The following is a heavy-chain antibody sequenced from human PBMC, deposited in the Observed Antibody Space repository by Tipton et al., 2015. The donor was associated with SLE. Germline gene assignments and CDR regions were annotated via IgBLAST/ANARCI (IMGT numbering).Heavy chain of an antibody. CDR3: ARPNYYDSSGSWGAFDI. CDR1: GGSISRNNW. V-gene: IGHV4-4*02. Sequence: GSLRLSCAVSGGSISRNNWWNWVRQPPGKGLEWIGEIYHSGRTNYKPSLKSRVTISVDTAKNQFSLKLSSVTAADTAVYYCARPNYYDSSGSWGAFDIWGQGIMVTVSS. CDR2: IYHSGRT. J-gene: IGHJ3*02. D-gene: IGHD3-22*01.